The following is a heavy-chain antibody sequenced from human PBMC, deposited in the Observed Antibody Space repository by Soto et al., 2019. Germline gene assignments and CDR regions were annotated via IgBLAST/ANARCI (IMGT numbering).Heavy chain of an antibody. CDR3: ATAVGRDGYTPVGY. Sequence: QVQLVESGGGVVQPGRSLRLSCAASGFTFSSYGMHWVRQAPGKGLEWVALISYAGSNKDYADSVKGRFTISRDNSKNTLYLQMDSLRAEDTAVYYCATAVGRDGYTPVGYWGQGTLVTVSS. CDR2: ISYAGSNK. J-gene: IGHJ4*02. V-gene: IGHV3-30*03. D-gene: IGHD5-12*01. CDR1: GFTFSSYG.